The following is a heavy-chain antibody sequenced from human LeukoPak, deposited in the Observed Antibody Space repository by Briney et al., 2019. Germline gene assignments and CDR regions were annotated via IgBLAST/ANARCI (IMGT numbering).Heavy chain of an antibody. J-gene: IGHJ4*02. V-gene: IGHV3-30*03. Sequence: GGSLRLSCAASGFAFSTYAMHWVRQAPGKGLEWVAVISNDGSNEYYADSVKGRFTISRDNSKNTLYLQMSSLRAEDTAVYYCAREGMSCSSTTCFSDYWGQGTLVTVSS. CDR2: ISNDGSNE. CDR1: GFAFSTYA. CDR3: AREGMSCSSTTCFSDY. D-gene: IGHD2-2*01.